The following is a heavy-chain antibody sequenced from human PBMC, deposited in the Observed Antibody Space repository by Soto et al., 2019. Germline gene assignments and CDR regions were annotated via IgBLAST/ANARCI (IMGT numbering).Heavy chain of an antibody. CDR2: INHSGST. D-gene: IGHD1-26*01. J-gene: IGHJ4*02. CDR3: ARGGPVGATQIPIVERYFDY. Sequence: PSETLSLTCAVYGGSFSGYYWIWIRQPPGKGLEWIGEINHSGSTNYNPSLKSRVTISVDTSKNQFSLKLSSVTAADTAVYYCARGGPVGATQIPIVERYFDYWGQGTLVTVSS. CDR1: GGSFSGYY. V-gene: IGHV4-34*01.